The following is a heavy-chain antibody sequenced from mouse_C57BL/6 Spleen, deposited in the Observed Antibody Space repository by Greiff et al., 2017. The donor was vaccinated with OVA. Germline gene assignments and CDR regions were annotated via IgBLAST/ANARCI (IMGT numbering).Heavy chain of an antibody. D-gene: IGHD2-4*01. CDR2: IYPGGGYT. CDR1: GYTFTNYW. CDR3: ARGGGYDYGAMDY. J-gene: IGHJ4*01. Sequence: QVQLKESGAELVRPGTSVKMSCKASGYTFTNYWIGWAKQRPGHGLEWIGDIYPGGGYTNYNEKFKGKATLTADKSSSTAYMQFSSLTSEDSAIYYCARGGGYDYGAMDYWGQGTSVTVSS. V-gene: IGHV1-63*01.